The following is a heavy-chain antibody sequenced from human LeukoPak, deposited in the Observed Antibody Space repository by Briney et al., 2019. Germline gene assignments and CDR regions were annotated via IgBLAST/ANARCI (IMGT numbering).Heavy chain of an antibody. J-gene: IGHJ5*02. CDR2: IYYSGGT. D-gene: IGHD3-16*01. CDR1: GGSISSYY. V-gene: IGHV4-59*01. Sequence: SETLSLTCTVSGGSISSYYWSWIRQPPGKGLEWIGYIYYSGGTNYNPSLKSRVTISVDTSKNQFSLPLSSATAADTAVYYCARELMITFGGGPFDPWGQGTLVTVSS. CDR3: ARELMITFGGGPFDP.